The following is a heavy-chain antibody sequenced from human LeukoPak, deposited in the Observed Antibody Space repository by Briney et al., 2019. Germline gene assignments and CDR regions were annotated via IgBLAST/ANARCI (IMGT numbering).Heavy chain of an antibody. V-gene: IGHV4-34*01. D-gene: IGHD6-19*01. Sequence: SETLSLTCAVYGGSFSGYYWSWIRQPPGKGLEWIGEISHSGSTNYNPSLKSRVTISVDTSKNQFSLKLSSVTAADTAVYYCARVRQWLADPWGQGTLVTVSS. CDR2: ISHSGST. CDR1: GGSFSGYY. CDR3: ARVRQWLADP. J-gene: IGHJ5*02.